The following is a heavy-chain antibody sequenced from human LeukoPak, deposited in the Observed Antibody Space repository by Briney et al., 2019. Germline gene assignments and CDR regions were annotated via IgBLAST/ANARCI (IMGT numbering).Heavy chain of an antibody. CDR3: ARGAISSWYED. D-gene: IGHD6-13*01. CDR2: LYSGGSI. V-gene: IGHV3-66*01. CDR1: GFTVSSSY. Sequence: PGGSLRLSCAGSGFTVSSSYMSWVRQAPGKGLEWVSVLYSGGSIFYADSVKGRFTISRDISKNMLYLQMNSLRADDTAVYYCARGAISSWYEDRGQGTLVTVSS. J-gene: IGHJ4*02.